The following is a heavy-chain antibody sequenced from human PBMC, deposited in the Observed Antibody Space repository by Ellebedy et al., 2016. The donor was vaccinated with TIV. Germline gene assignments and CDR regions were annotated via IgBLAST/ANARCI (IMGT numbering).Heavy chain of an antibody. Sequence: AASVKVSCKASGYTFTNYYMNWVRQTPGQGLEWMGIINPRDGSISYVQKFQDQVIMTRDTSTSTVYMELSSLKSEDTAVYYCARGSGTYGGDSGGIFDYWGQGSLVTVSS. CDR2: INPRDGSI. V-gene: IGHV1-46*01. J-gene: IGHJ4*02. D-gene: IGHD4-23*01. CDR1: GYTFTNYY. CDR3: ARGSGTYGGDSGGIFDY.